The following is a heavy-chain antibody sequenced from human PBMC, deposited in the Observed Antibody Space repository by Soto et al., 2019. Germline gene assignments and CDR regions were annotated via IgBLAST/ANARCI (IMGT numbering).Heavy chain of an antibody. V-gene: IGHV3-48*02. D-gene: IGHD3-10*01. CDR1: GFTFSSYS. Sequence: PGGSLSLACAASGFTFSSYSMNWVRQAPGKGLEWISYISTTSSSIYYPDSVKGRFTISRDNAKNSLFLQMNSLRDEDTAVYYCARKGVAFDYWGQGALVTVS. CDR3: ARKGVAFDY. J-gene: IGHJ4*02. CDR2: ISTTSSSI.